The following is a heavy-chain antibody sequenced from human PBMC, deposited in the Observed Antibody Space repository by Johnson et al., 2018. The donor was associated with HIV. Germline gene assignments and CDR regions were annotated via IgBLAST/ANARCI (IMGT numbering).Heavy chain of an antibody. Sequence: EQLVESGGGLVQPGRSLRLSCAASGFTFDDYAMHWVRQAPGKGLEWVANIKQDGSEKYYVDSVKGRFTISRDNAKNSLYLQMNSLRAEDTAVYYCARDEAAVRMVANDAFDIWGQGTMVTVSS. J-gene: IGHJ3*02. CDR1: GFTFDDYA. V-gene: IGHV3-7*05. CDR3: ARDEAAVRMVANDAFDI. CDR2: IKQDGSEK. D-gene: IGHD6-13*01.